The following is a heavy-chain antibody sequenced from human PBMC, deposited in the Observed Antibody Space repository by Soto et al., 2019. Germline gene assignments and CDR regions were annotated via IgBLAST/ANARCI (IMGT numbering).Heavy chain of an antibody. J-gene: IGHJ3*02. CDR1: GGSISSGGYY. Sequence: QVQLQESGPGLVKPSQTLSLTCTVSGGSISSGGYYWSWIRQHPGKGLEWIGYIYYSGSTYYNPSHNSRVTISVDTSKNQYSLKLSSVTVADTAVYYCARGDSSGWFDAFDIWGQGTMVTVSS. CDR3: ARGDSSGWFDAFDI. V-gene: IGHV4-31*03. D-gene: IGHD6-19*01. CDR2: IYYSGST.